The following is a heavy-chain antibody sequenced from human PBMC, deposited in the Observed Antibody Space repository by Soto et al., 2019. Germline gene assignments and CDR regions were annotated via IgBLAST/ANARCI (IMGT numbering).Heavy chain of an antibody. J-gene: IGHJ4*02. Sequence: GGSLRLSCAASGFTFSNYWVHWVRQVPGKGLMWVSRINSDGTTINYADSVEGRFTISRDNDKSTLFLQMNSLRVEDTAVYYCARAGWYRFDSWGQGTLVTVSS. CDR1: GFTFSNYW. D-gene: IGHD6-19*01. V-gene: IGHV3-74*01. CDR2: INSDGTTI. CDR3: ARAGWYRFDS.